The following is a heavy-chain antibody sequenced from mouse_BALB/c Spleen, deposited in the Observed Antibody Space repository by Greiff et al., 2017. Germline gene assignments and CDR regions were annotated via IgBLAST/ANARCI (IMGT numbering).Heavy chain of an antibody. V-gene: IGHV2-9*02. J-gene: IGHJ4*01. CDR2: IWAGGST. CDR1: GFSLTSYG. D-gene: IGHD2-1*01. Sequence: VQRVESGPGLVAPSQSLSITCTVSGFSLTSYGVHWVRQPPGKGLEWLGVIWAGGSTNYNSALMSRLSISKDNSKSQVFLKMNSLQTDDTAMYYCARDGNPYAMDYWGQGTSVTVSS. CDR3: ARDGNPYAMDY.